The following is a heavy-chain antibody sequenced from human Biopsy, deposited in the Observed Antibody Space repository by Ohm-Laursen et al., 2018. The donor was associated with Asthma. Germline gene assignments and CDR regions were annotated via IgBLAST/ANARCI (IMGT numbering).Heavy chain of an antibody. CDR1: GGTFSNFA. J-gene: IGHJ6*02. CDR2: IMTVFGTT. D-gene: IGHD6-19*01. Sequence: VKISCKAPGGTFSNFAISWVRQAPGQGLEWLGGIMTVFGTTNYAQKFQGRVTITAGESTSTAYMEVTSLRSEDTAIYYCARCQVGYSSGWSLLLKKIYYSGMDVWGQGTLVTVSS. V-gene: IGHV1-69*13. CDR3: ARCQVGYSSGWSLLLKKIYYSGMDV.